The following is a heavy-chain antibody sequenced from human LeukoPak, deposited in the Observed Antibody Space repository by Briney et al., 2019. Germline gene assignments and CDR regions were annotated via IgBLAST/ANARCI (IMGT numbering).Heavy chain of an antibody. CDR2: IYSAGTP. Sequence: GGSLRLSCVVSGFPVRSNDMSWVRQAPGKGLEWVSAIYSAGTPYHADSVKGRFTISRDTSRNTVYLQMNSLRLEDTAMYYCVRDRFYDVLTGYFYYLDVWGKGTAVTVFS. D-gene: IGHD3-9*01. V-gene: IGHV3-53*01. CDR3: VRDRFYDVLTGYFYYLDV. J-gene: IGHJ6*03. CDR1: GFPVRSND.